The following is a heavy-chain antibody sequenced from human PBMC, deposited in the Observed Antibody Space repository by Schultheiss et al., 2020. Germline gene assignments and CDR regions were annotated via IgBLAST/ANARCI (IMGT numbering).Heavy chain of an antibody. J-gene: IGHJ5*02. CDR1: GFTFSNAW. Sequence: GGSLRLSCAASGFTFSNAWMNWVRQAPGKGLEWVGRIKSKTDGGTTDYAAPVKGRFTISRDDSKNTLYLQMNSLKTEDTAVYYCTTKSAIVVVPAANNWFDPWGQGTLVIVSA. CDR3: TTKSAIVVVPAANNWFDP. V-gene: IGHV3-15*07. D-gene: IGHD2-2*01. CDR2: IKSKTDGGTT.